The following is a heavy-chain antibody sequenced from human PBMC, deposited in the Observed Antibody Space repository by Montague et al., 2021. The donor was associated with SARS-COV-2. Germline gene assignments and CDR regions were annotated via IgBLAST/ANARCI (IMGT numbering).Heavy chain of an antibody. V-gene: IGHV4-59*02. CDR2: VNGSGST. CDR3: ARVALFNGLYKVLDS. Sequence: SETLSLTCVVYNSSVTDNYWAWIRQPPGKPLEWIGYVNGSGSTSYSPSLKSRVTISVDTSKNHLSLNLTSVTTADTAVYFCARVALFNGLYKVLDSWGQGTLVTVSS. D-gene: IGHD6-19*01. CDR1: NSSVTDNY. J-gene: IGHJ4*02.